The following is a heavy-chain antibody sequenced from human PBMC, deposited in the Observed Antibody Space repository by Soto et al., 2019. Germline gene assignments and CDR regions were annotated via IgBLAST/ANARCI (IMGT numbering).Heavy chain of an antibody. CDR1: GFTFSSYG. V-gene: IGHV3-33*01. CDR3: ARDSGKERAFDY. CDR2: IWYDGSNK. J-gene: IGHJ4*02. D-gene: IGHD1-26*01. Sequence: ESVGGVVQPGRSLRLSCAASGFTFSSYGMHWVRQAPGKGLEWVAVIWYDGSNKYYADSVKGRFTISRDNSKNTLYLQMNSLRAEDTAVYYCARDSGKERAFDYWGQGTLVTVSS.